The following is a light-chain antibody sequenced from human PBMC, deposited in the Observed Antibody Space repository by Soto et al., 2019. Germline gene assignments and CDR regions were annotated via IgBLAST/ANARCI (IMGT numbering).Light chain of an antibody. CDR1: SNDVGAYNY. V-gene: IGLV2-11*01. CDR2: DVS. CDR3: CSYAVRDTFFV. Sequence: QSALTQPHSVSGSPGQSVIISCTGTSNDVGAYNYVSWYQQHPGKAPKLVIYDVSKRPSGIPARFSGSKSGNAASLPISGLQAEDEADYFCCSYAVRDTFFVFGTGTKLTVL. J-gene: IGLJ1*01.